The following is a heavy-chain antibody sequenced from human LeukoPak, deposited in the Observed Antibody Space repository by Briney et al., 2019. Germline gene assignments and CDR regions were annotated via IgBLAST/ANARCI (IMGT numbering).Heavy chain of an antibody. D-gene: IGHD4-17*01. V-gene: IGHV1-18*01. Sequence: GASVKVSCKASGCTFTSYGISWVRQAPGQGLEWMGWISPYNGNTNYAQKLQGRVTMTTDTSTSTAYMELRSLRSDDTAVYYCARIFRPAVTPPLEGYCYCGMDVWGQGAPGTASS. CDR3: ARIFRPAVTPPLEGYCYCGMDV. CDR2: ISPYNGNT. CDR1: GCTFTSYG. J-gene: IGHJ6*02.